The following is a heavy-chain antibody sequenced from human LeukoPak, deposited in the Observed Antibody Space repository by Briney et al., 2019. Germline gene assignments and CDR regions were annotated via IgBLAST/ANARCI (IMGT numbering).Heavy chain of an antibody. Sequence: SETLSLTCTVSGGSISSYYWSWIRQPPGKGLEWIGEINHSGSTNYNPSLKSRVTISVDTSKNQFSLKLSSVTAADTAVYYCARRGKMATARYWGQGTLVTVSS. CDR1: GGSISSYY. CDR3: ARRGKMATARY. D-gene: IGHD5-24*01. CDR2: INHSGST. V-gene: IGHV4-34*01. J-gene: IGHJ4*02.